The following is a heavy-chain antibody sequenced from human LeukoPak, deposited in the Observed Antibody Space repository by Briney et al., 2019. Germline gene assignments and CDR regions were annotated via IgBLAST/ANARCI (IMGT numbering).Heavy chain of an antibody. CDR1: GFTFSSYS. D-gene: IGHD3-22*01. V-gene: IGHV3-21*01. Sequence: GGSLRLSCAASGFTFSSYSMNWVRQAPGKGLEWVSSISSSSSYIYYADSVKGRFTISRDNAKNSLYLQMNSLRAEDTAVYYCAREDYYYDSSGYYYGPEYFQHWGQGTLVTVSS. CDR3: AREDYYYDSSGYYYGPEYFQH. J-gene: IGHJ1*01. CDR2: ISSSSSYI.